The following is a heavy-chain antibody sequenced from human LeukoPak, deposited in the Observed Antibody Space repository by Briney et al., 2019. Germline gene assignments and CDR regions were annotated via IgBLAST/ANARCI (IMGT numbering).Heavy chain of an antibody. CDR2: IYYSGST. D-gene: IGHD6-13*01. Sequence: SETLSLTCTVSGGSISSSSYYWGWNRQPPGTGLEWIGSIYYSGSTYYNPSLKSRVTISVDTSKNQFSLKLSSVTAADTAVYYCAREREEQQLVGDNWFDPWGQGTLVTVSS. V-gene: IGHV4-39*07. CDR3: AREREEQQLVGDNWFDP. J-gene: IGHJ5*02. CDR1: GGSISSSSYY.